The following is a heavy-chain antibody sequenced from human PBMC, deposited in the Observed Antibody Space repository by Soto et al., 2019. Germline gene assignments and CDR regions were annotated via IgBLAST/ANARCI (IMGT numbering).Heavy chain of an antibody. Sequence: QVQLVQSGAEVKKPGASEKVSCKASGYTFTSYGISWVRQAPGQGLEWMGWISAYNGNTNYAQKLQGRVTMTTDTSTSTAYMELRSLRSDDTAVYYCARRQDCSGGSCPQNYGMDVWGQGTTVTVSS. V-gene: IGHV1-18*01. CDR3: ARRQDCSGGSCPQNYGMDV. J-gene: IGHJ6*02. D-gene: IGHD2-15*01. CDR1: GYTFTSYG. CDR2: ISAYNGNT.